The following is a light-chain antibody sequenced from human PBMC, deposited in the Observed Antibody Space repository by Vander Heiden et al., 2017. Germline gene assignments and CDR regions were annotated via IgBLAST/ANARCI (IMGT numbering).Light chain of an antibody. CDR1: SSNIGSNT. V-gene: IGLV1-44*01. CDR3: AAWDDSLNGRV. J-gene: IGLJ3*02. CDR2: GNN. Sequence: QSVLPQPPSASGTPGQRVTISCSGSSSNIGSNTVNGYQQLPGTAPKLLIYGNNQRPSGVPDRFSGSKSGTSASLAISGLQSEDEADYYCAAWDDSLNGRVFGGGTKLTVL.